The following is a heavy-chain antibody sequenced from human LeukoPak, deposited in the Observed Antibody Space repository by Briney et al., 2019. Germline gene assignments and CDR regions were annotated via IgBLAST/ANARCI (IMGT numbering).Heavy chain of an antibody. J-gene: IGHJ5*02. CDR3: ARDLIGAMVRGVISSGWFDP. CDR1: GYSISSGYY. Sequence: ASETLSLTCAVSGYSISSGYYWGRIRQPPGKGLEWIGSIYHSGSTYYNPSLKSRVTISVDTSKNQFSLKLSSVTAADTAVYYCARDLIGAMVRGVISSGWFDPWGQGTLVTVSS. V-gene: IGHV4-38-2*02. D-gene: IGHD3-10*01. CDR2: IYHSGST.